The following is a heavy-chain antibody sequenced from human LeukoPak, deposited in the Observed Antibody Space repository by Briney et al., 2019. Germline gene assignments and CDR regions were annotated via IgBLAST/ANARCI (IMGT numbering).Heavy chain of an antibody. CDR1: GFTFSSYG. Sequence: AGGSLRLSCAASGFTFSSYGMSWFRQAPGKGLEWLSAISGSGGSTYYADSVQGRFTISRDNSKNTLYLQISSLRAEDTAVYYCANSPKSDYWGQGTLVTVSS. CDR3: ANSPKSDY. CDR2: ISGSGGST. J-gene: IGHJ4*02. V-gene: IGHV3-23*01.